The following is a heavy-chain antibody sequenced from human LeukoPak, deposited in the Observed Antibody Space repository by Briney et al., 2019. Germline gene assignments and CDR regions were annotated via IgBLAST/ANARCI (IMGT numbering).Heavy chain of an antibody. D-gene: IGHD3-3*01. V-gene: IGHV4-39*07. J-gene: IGHJ5*02. Sequence: SETLSLTCTVSGGSISSSSYYWGWIRQPPGKGLEWIWSIYYSGSTYYNPSLKSRVTISVDTSKNQFSLKLSSVTAADTAVYYCARAPYDFWSGYPGRNWFDPWGQGTLVTVSS. CDR1: GGSISSSSYY. CDR2: IYYSGST. CDR3: ARAPYDFWSGYPGRNWFDP.